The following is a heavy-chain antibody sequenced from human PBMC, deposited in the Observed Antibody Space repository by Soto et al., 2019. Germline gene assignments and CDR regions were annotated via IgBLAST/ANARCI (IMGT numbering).Heavy chain of an antibody. J-gene: IGHJ4*02. CDR3: ARDKDSSGYYWGY. CDR1: GFTFSNYA. D-gene: IGHD3-22*01. Sequence: EVQLVESGGGLVQPGGSLRLSCAASGFTFSNYAMNWVRQPPGKGLEWVSYISGGSRTIYYSDSVKGRFTISRDNAKNSLYLQMNSLRDEDTAVYYCARDKDSSGYYWGYWGQGTLVTVSS. CDR2: ISGGSRTI. V-gene: IGHV3-48*02.